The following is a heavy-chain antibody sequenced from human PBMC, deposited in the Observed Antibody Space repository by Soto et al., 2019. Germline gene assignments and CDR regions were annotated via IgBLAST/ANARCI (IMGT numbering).Heavy chain of an antibody. CDR1: GGTFSSDS. D-gene: IGHD3-10*01. V-gene: IGHV1-69*12. CDR2: IIPMFDTP. Sequence: QVQLVQSGAEVKKPGSSVKVSCKASGGTFSSDSFSWVRQAPGQGLEWMGGIIPMFDTPIYAQKFQDRVTITADESTSTAYMQPSRLRSGGTARYYFARSGCLDRGFNHWGQGSLGTGSS. CDR3: ARSGCLDRGFNH. J-gene: IGHJ4*02.